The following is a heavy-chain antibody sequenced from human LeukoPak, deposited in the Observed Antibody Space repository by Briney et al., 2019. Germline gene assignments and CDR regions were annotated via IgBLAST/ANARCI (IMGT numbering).Heavy chain of an antibody. J-gene: IGHJ4*02. V-gene: IGHV3-23*01. CDR1: GFTFSSYS. Sequence: QTGGSLRLSCAASGFTFSSYSMSWVRQAPGKGLEWASGTSDRGDYTYYADSVKGRFTISRDTSKNTLYLQMNSLRAEDTALYFCAKKAQYDGHYPLDYWGQGTLVTVSA. CDR2: TSDRGDYT. D-gene: IGHD4/OR15-4a*01. CDR3: AKKAQYDGHYPLDY.